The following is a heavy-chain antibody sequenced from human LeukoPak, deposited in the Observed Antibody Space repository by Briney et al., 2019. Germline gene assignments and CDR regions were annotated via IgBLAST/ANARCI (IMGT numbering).Heavy chain of an antibody. CDR1: EFTFSSYG. D-gene: IGHD5-12*01. Sequence: TGGSLRLSCAAPEFTFSSYGMHWVRQAPGKGLEWVAFIRYDGSDKYYADSVKGRFTISRDNSRNTLYLQMNSLRAEDTAVYYCAKAGQNSGWVFDPWGQGTLVTVSS. CDR2: IRYDGSDK. J-gene: IGHJ5*02. CDR3: AKAGQNSGWVFDP. V-gene: IGHV3-30*02.